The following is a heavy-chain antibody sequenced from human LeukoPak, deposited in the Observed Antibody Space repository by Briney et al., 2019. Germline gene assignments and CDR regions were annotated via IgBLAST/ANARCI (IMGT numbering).Heavy chain of an antibody. CDR3: ARGTYYYDSSGYYYPLYFDY. Sequence: SVKVSCKASGGTFSSYAISWVRQAPGQGLEWMGGIIPTFGTANYAQKFQGRVTITTDESTSTAYMELSSLRSEDTAVYYCARGTYYYDSSGYYYPLYFDYWGQGTLVTVSS. J-gene: IGHJ4*02. D-gene: IGHD3-22*01. V-gene: IGHV1-69*05. CDR1: GGTFSSYA. CDR2: IIPTFGTA.